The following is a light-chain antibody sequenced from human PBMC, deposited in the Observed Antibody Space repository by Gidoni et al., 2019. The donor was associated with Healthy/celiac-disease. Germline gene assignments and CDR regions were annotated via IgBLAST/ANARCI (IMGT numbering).Light chain of an antibody. V-gene: IGKV1-9*01. CDR1: QGISSY. CDR3: QQLNF. CDR2: AAS. J-gene: IGKJ2*01. Sequence: DIQLTQSPSFLSASVGDRVTITCRASQGISSYLAWYQQKPGKAPKLLIYAASTLQSGVPSRFSGSGSGTEFTLTISSLQPEDFATYYCQQLNFFGQGTKLEIK.